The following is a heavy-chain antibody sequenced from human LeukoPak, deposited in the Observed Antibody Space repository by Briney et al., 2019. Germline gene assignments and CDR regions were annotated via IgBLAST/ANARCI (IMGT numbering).Heavy chain of an antibody. CDR3: GPNPDSLH. V-gene: IGHV3-9*01. CDR1: GFIFNNYA. Sequence: GGSLRPSCAGSGFIFNNYAMHWVRQPPGKGLEWVSGISWNSGSIDYADSVKGRFTISRDNAKNSLYLQMNSLRVEDTAFYSSGPNPDSLHWGQGALVTVSS. J-gene: IGHJ4*02. D-gene: IGHD1-14*01. CDR2: ISWNSGSI.